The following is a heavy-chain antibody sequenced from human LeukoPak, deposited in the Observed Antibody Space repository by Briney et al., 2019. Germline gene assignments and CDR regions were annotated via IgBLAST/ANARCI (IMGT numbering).Heavy chain of an antibody. V-gene: IGHV3-23*01. J-gene: IGHJ6*02. D-gene: IGHD5-24*01. Sequence: GGSLRLSCAASGFTFSSYAMSWVRQAPGKGLEWVSVISGSGSTYYADSVKGRFTISRDNSKNTLYLQMNSLRAGDTAVYSCARALYGYNDYYYYGMDVWGQGTTVTVSS. CDR2: ISGSGST. CDR3: ARALYGYNDYYYYGMDV. CDR1: GFTFSSYA.